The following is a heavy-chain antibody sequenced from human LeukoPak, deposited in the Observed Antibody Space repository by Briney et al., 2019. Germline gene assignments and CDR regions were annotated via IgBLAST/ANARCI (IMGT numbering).Heavy chain of an antibody. CDR2: INPSGGST. D-gene: IGHD6-6*01. CDR3: ARVQGSSAGSGFWDY. Sequence: ASVKVSCKASGYTFTSYYMHWVRQAPGQGLEWMGIINPSGGSTSYAQKFQGRVTITRDTSTSTVYMELSSLRSEDTAVYYCARVQGSSAGSGFWDYWGQGTLVTVSS. J-gene: IGHJ4*02. CDR1: GYTFTSYY. V-gene: IGHV1-46*01.